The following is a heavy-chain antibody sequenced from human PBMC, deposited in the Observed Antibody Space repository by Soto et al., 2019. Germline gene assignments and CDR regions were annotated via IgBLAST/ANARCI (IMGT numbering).Heavy chain of an antibody. CDR3: VHKGGGDRILDY. Sequence: QITLKESGPALVKPTQTLTLTCTFSGFSLSTSGVGVGWIRQPPGEALEWLALIYWDDYKHFSPSLESRLTITKDNPKNQVVLKMTNMDPVDTATYYCVHKGGGDRILDYWGQGTLVTVSS. CDR2: IYWDDYK. D-gene: IGHD3-16*01. CDR1: GFSLSTSGVG. J-gene: IGHJ4*02. V-gene: IGHV2-5*02.